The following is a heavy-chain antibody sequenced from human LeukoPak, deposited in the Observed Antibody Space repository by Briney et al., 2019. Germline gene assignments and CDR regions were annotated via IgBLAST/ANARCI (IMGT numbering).Heavy chain of an antibody. Sequence: PGGSLRVSCAASGFTFDNYAMHWVRHAPGKGLEWVSLISGDGGSTYYDDSVKRRFTISRDNSKNSLYLQMNSLRTEDTALYYCAKASGSYGYFVYWGQGTLVSVSS. J-gene: IGHJ4*02. D-gene: IGHD1-26*01. CDR1: GFTFDNYA. CDR2: ISGDGGST. CDR3: AKASGSYGYFVY. V-gene: IGHV3-43*02.